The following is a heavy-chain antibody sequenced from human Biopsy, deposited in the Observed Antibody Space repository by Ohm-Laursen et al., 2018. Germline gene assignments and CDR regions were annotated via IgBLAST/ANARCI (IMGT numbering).Heavy chain of an antibody. CDR2: ISWNGQNV. V-gene: IGHV3-9*01. D-gene: IGHD2-8*01. J-gene: IGHJ3*01. CDR3: VKDMRSTNFGFDV. Sequence: SLRLSCAASGFTFDDFAMHWVRQAPGKGLEWVSGISWNGQNVGYADSVKGRFTISRDNTKNALDLQMSRLRSDDTAFYHCVKDMRSTNFGFDVWGRGTGVSVSS. CDR1: GFTFDDFA.